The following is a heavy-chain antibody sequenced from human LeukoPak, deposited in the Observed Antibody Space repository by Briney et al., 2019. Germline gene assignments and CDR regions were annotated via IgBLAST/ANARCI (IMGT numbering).Heavy chain of an antibody. D-gene: IGHD4-17*01. Sequence: PGGSLRLSCAASGFTFSSYEMNWVRQTPGKGLEWVSYISSSGSTIYYADSVKGRFTISRDNAKNSLYLQMNSLRAEDTAVYYCAKKVTTGDLAWFDPWGQGTLVTVSS. CDR3: AKKVTTGDLAWFDP. CDR1: GFTFSSYE. CDR2: ISSSGSTI. J-gene: IGHJ5*02. V-gene: IGHV3-48*03.